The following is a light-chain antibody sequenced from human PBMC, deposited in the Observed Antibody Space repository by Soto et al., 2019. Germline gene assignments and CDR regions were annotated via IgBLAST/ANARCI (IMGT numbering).Light chain of an antibody. CDR1: SSDVGGYNY. CDR2: DVS. Sequence: QSALTQPASVSGSPGQSITISCTGTSSDVGGYNYVSWYQQHPGKAPKRMIYDVSNRPSGVSNRFSGSKSGNTASLTISGLQAEDEADYYCSSYTSSRTLVVFGGGTKLTVL. V-gene: IGLV2-14*01. J-gene: IGLJ2*01. CDR3: SSYTSSRTLVV.